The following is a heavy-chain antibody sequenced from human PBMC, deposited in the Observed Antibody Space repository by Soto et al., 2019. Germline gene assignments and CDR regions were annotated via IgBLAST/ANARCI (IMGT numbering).Heavy chain of an antibody. Sequence: SVKVSCKASGGTFSSYAISWVRQAPGQGLEWMGGIIPIFGTANYAQKFQGRVTITADESTSTAYMELNSLRSEDTAVYYCARDLGYCSGGSCRATWGQGTLVTVSS. D-gene: IGHD2-15*01. V-gene: IGHV1-69*13. J-gene: IGHJ5*02. CDR3: ARDLGYCSGGSCRAT. CDR1: GGTFSSYA. CDR2: IIPIFGTA.